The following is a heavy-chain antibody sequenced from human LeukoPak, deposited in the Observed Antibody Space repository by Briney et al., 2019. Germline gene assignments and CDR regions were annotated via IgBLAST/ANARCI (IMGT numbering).Heavy chain of an antibody. V-gene: IGHV5-51*01. CDR1: GYTFTSYW. J-gene: IGHJ4*02. CDR3: ASRFDFGNSYFDY. D-gene: IGHD4-17*01. Sequence: GESLKISCKGSGYTFTSYWIGWVRQMPGKGLEWIGIIYPSDSDTKYSPSFQGQVTISADKSINTAYLQWSGLKASDTAMYYCASRFDFGNSYFDYWGQGTLVTVSS. CDR2: IYPSDSDT.